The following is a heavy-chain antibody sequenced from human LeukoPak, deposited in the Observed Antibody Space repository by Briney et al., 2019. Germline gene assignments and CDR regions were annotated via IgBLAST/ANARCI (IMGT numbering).Heavy chain of an antibody. CDR3: ARPMMPYYYYYGMDV. CDR1: GFTFSDYY. CDR2: ISSSGSTI. D-gene: IGHD2-2*01. V-gene: IGHV3-11*01. J-gene: IGHJ6*02. Sequence: GGSLRLSCAASGFTFSDYYVSWIRQAPGKGLEWVSYISSSGSTIYYADSVKGRFTISRDNAKNSLYLQMNSLRAEDTAVYYCARPMMPYYYYYGMDVWGQGTTVTVSS.